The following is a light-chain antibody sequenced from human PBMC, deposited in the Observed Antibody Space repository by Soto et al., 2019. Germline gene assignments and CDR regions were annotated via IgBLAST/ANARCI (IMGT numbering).Light chain of an antibody. V-gene: IGLV1-44*01. CDR3: AAWDDNLNGPL. CDR2: SDD. J-gene: IGLJ3*02. Sequence: QSALTQPPSLSGTPGQRVTISGSGSNSNIGRYSVNWYQHFPGTAPKILIYSDDERPSGVPDRFSGSKSGTSASLAISGLQSEDEAEYYCAAWDDNLNGPLFGGGTKLTVL. CDR1: NSNIGRYS.